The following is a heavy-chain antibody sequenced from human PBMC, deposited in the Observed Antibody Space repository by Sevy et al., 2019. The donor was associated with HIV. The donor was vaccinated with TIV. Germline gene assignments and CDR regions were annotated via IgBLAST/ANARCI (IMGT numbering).Heavy chain of an antibody. CDR3: VRGTGIRNLYYFDH. D-gene: IGHD1-1*01. J-gene: IGHJ4*02. CDR2: ITSSSHRT. Sequence: GGSLRLSCEVPGFSFNSYSFNWVRQAPGKGLEWISYITSSSHRTYYAESVQGRFTISRDNVKKSLYLQMNSLRVEDTAIYYCVRGTGIRNLYYFDHWGQGTLVTVSS. V-gene: IGHV3-48*01. CDR1: GFSFNSYS.